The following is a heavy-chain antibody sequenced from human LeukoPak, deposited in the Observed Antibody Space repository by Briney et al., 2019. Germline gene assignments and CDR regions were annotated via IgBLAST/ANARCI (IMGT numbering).Heavy chain of an antibody. CDR3: AKDRRLAAFDY. J-gene: IGHJ4*02. CDR1: GFTFSGYG. CDR2: VRYDSSNK. D-gene: IGHD6-25*01. Sequence: GGSLRLSCAASGFTFSGYGMHWVRQAPGKGLEWVAFVRYDSSNKYYADSVKGRFTVSRDNSKNTLYLQMNSLRAEDTAVYYCAKDRRLAAFDYGGQGTLVTVSS. V-gene: IGHV3-30*02.